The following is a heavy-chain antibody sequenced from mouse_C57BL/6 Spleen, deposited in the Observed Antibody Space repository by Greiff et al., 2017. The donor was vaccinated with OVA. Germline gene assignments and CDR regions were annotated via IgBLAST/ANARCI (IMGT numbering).Heavy chain of an antibody. J-gene: IGHJ2*01. CDR2: IYPRSGNT. V-gene: IGHV1-81*01. Sequence: QVQLQQSGAELARPGASVKLSCKASGYTFTSYGISWVKQRPGQGLEWLGEIYPRSGNTYYNEKFKGKATLTADKSSSTAYMELRSLTSEDSAVDVCARKEAAQATFDYWGQGTTLTVSS. CDR1: GYTFTSYG. D-gene: IGHD3-2*02. CDR3: ARKEAAQATFDY.